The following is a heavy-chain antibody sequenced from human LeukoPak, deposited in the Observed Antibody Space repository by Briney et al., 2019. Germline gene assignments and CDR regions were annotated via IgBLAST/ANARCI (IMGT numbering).Heavy chain of an antibody. Sequence: SQTLSLTCAISGDSVSSNSAAWNWIRQSPSRGLEWLGRTYYRSKWYNDYAVSVESRITINPDTSKNQFSLQLNSVTPEDTAVYYCATGTLYCSSTSCYSTSYYYYGMDVWGQGTTVTVSS. CDR1: GDSVSSNSAA. CDR3: ATGTLYCSSTSCYSTSYYYYGMDV. V-gene: IGHV6-1*01. CDR2: TYYRSKWYN. D-gene: IGHD2-2*01. J-gene: IGHJ6*02.